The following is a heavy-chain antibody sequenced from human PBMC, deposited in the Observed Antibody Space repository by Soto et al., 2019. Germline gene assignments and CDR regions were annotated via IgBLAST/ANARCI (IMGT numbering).Heavy chain of an antibody. D-gene: IGHD5-18*01. V-gene: IGHV4-31*03. Sequence: QVQLQESGPGLVKPSQTLSLTCTVSGGSISSGGYYWSWIRQHPGKGLEWMGYIYYSGSTYYNPSLKSRVTISVETSKNQFSLELSSVTAADTAVYYCARDRDTAMIGIFDYWGQGTLVTVSS. CDR3: ARDRDTAMIGIFDY. CDR2: IYYSGST. J-gene: IGHJ4*02. CDR1: GGSISSGGYY.